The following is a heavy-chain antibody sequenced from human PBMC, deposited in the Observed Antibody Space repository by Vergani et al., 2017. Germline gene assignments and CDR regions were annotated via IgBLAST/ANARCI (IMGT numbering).Heavy chain of an antibody. V-gene: IGHV2-26*01. CDR3: ARTRXSSWYRAYNWFDP. D-gene: IGHD6-13*01. CDR2: IFSNDEK. CDR1: GFSLSNARMG. Sequence: QVTLKESGPVLVKPPETLALTCTVSGFSLSNARMGVSWIRQPPGKALEWLAHIFSNDEKSYSTSLKSRLTISKDTSKSQVVLTMTNMDPVDTATYYCARTRXSSWYRAYNWFDPWGQGTLVTVSS. J-gene: IGHJ5*02.